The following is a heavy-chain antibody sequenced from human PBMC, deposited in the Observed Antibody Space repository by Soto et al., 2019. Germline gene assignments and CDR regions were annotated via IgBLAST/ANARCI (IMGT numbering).Heavy chain of an antibody. V-gene: IGHV4-39*01. CDR3: ARAYYDRSGYAVDP. D-gene: IGHD3-22*01. Sequence: PSETLSLTCSVSGGSISSSTYYWGWIRQPPGKGLEWIGNIYYSGSTYYNPSLKSRVTISVDTSKNQFSLKLSSVTAADTAVYYCARAYYDRSGYAVDPWGQGTLVTASS. J-gene: IGHJ5*02. CDR2: IYYSGST. CDR1: GGSISSSTYY.